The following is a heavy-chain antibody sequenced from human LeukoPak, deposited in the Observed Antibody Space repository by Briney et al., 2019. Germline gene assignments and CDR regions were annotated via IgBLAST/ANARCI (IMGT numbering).Heavy chain of an antibody. V-gene: IGHV3-7*03. Sequence: GGSLRLSCAASGFTFSRYWMTWVRQAPGKGLEWVVNIKQDGSKKNYVDSVKGRFTISRDNAKNSLYLQMNSLRAKDTAVYYCATPLDYYDSSGYHQGGDWGRGTLVTVSS. J-gene: IGHJ4*02. CDR2: IKQDGSKK. CDR3: ATPLDYYDSSGYHQGGD. CDR1: GFTFSRYW. D-gene: IGHD3-22*01.